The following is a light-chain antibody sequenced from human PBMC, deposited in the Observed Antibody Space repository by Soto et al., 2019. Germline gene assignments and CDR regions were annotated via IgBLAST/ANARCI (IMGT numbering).Light chain of an antibody. J-gene: IGKJ1*01. V-gene: IGKV4-1*01. Sequence: DIVMTQSPDSLAVSLGERATINCKSSQSLLSNSNNKNYLGWYQQKPGQPPKLHIYWASTRGSGVLDRFGGNQCRTEFHHTIRSLQAEDAAVYQCQQFYGTPRAFGPGTKVEV. CDR2: WAS. CDR3: QQFYGTPRA. CDR1: QSLLSNSNNKNY.